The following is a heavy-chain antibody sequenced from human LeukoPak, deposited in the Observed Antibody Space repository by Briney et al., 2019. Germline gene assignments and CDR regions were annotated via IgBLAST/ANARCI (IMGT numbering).Heavy chain of an antibody. V-gene: IGHV3-15*01. CDR2: IKSKTDGGTT. CDR1: GFTFSNAW. D-gene: IGHD3-9*01. Sequence: GGSLRLSCAASGFTFSNAWMSWVRQAPGKGLEWVGRIKSKTDGGTTDYATPVKGRFPISRDDSKNTLYPRMNSLKTEDTAVYYCTTDLLVPRILTGYLDYWGQGTLVNVSS. J-gene: IGHJ4*02. CDR3: TTDLLVPRILTGYLDY.